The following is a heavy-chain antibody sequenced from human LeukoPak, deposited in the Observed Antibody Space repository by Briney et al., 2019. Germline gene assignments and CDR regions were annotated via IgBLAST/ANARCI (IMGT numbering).Heavy chain of an antibody. CDR2: IHYTGST. J-gene: IGHJ4*01. Sequence: SETLSLTCTVSGGSISSGTYYWAWIRQHPGKGLEWIGYIHYTGSTYYNPSLKSRVTISVDTSKNQFSLKLSSVTAADTAVYYCARVVMAGPLYYLDYWGHGTLVTVSS. D-gene: IGHD6-19*01. V-gene: IGHV4-31*03. CDR3: ARVVMAGPLYYLDY. CDR1: GGSISSGTYY.